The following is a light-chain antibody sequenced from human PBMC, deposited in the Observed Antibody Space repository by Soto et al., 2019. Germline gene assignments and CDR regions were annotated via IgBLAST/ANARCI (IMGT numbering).Light chain of an antibody. J-gene: IGLJ2*01. Sequence: QSVLTQPPSVSVAPGQKVTISCSGSSSNIGNTYVSWYQQLPGTAPKLLIYDNNRRPSGIPDRFSGSKSGTSATLGITGVQTGDEADYYCGAWDSSLSAVVFGGGTKLTVL. CDR3: GAWDSSLSAVV. CDR1: SSNIGNTY. V-gene: IGLV1-51*01. CDR2: DNN.